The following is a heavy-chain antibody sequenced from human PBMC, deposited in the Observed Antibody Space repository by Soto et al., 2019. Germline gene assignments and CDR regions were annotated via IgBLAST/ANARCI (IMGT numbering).Heavy chain of an antibody. CDR2: IIPIFGTA. CDR1: GGTFSSYA. J-gene: IGHJ4*02. CDR3: ARDGKVDGYNQAYYFDY. V-gene: IGHV1-69*01. D-gene: IGHD5-12*01. Sequence: QVQLVQSGAEVKKPGSSVKVSCKASGGTFSSYAISWARQAPGQGLEWMGGIIPIFGTANYAQKFQGRVTITADESTSTAYKELSSLRSEDTAVYYCARDGKVDGYNQAYYFDYWGQGTLVTVSS.